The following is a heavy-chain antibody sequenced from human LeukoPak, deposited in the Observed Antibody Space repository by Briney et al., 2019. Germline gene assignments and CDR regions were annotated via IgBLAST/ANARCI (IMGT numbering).Heavy chain of an antibody. Sequence: GGSLRLSCAASGFTFSSHAMSWVRQAPGKGLEWVSGISGSGGSTYYADSVKGRFTISRDNSKSTLYLQMNSLRAEDTAVYYCAKDGTWIQLWYDYWGQGTLVTVSS. V-gene: IGHV3-23*01. CDR2: ISGSGGST. CDR1: GFTFSSHA. D-gene: IGHD5-18*01. CDR3: AKDGTWIQLWYDY. J-gene: IGHJ4*02.